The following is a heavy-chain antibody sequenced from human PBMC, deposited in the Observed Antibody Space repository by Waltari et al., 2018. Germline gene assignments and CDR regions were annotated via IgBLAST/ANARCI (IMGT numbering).Heavy chain of an antibody. D-gene: IGHD3-16*01. J-gene: IGHJ4*02. V-gene: IGHV3-48*04. CDR3: AGETMITFGGVIDY. CDR1: GFPVRSNY. Sequence: VQLVESGGGLIQPGGSLRLSCAASGFPVRSNYMHWVRQAPGKGLEWVSYISTGSSSIYYADSVKGRFTISRDNAKNSLYLQMNSLRAEDTAVYYCAGETMITFGGVIDYWGQGTLVTVSS. CDR2: ISTGSSSI.